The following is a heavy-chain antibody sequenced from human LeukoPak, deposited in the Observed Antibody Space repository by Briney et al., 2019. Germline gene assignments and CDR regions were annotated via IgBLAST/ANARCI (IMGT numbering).Heavy chain of an antibody. Sequence: SETLSLTCAVSDYSVTSGHYWGWIRLAPGKGLEWIGSIYHSGGTYYNPSLKSRVTISVDTSKDQFSLRLTSVTAADPGIYYCAREGRTPGTSWYAPWGKGTRVTVPS. J-gene: IGHJ5*02. CDR2: IYHSGGT. D-gene: IGHD3-10*01. CDR3: AREGRTPGTSWYAP. CDR1: DYSVTSGHY. V-gene: IGHV4-38-2*01.